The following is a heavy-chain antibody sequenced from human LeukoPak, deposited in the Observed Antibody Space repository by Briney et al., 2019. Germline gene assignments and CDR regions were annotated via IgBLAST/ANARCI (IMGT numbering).Heavy chain of an antibody. Sequence: GGSLRLSCAASGFIFSDNPMSWVRQAPGKGLEWVSYISSSSSVIQYADSVKGRFTISRDKSKNTLFLQMNSLRAEDTAVYYCAKSYGDYLGYFDSWGQGTLVTVSS. D-gene: IGHD4-17*01. J-gene: IGHJ4*02. CDR3: AKSYGDYLGYFDS. V-gene: IGHV3-11*03. CDR2: ISSSSSVI. CDR1: GFIFSDNP.